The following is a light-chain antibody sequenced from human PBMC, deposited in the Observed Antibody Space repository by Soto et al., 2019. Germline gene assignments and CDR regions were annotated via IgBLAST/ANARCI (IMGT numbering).Light chain of an antibody. Sequence: DIQMTQSPSSLPASVGDRVTLTCRTSQSIGTHLNWYQQKPGKAPKLLIYSASSLQSGGPSRLSGTGSGTDLPLTISSLQPEDFAASYCQQSYTIPYTFGQGTKLEIK. CDR2: SAS. CDR3: QQSYTIPYT. CDR1: QSIGTH. V-gene: IGKV1-39*01. J-gene: IGKJ2*01.